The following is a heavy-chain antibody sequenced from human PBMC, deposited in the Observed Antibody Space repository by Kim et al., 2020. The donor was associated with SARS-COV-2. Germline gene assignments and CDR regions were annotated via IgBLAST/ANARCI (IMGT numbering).Heavy chain of an antibody. CDR1: GYSISSGYY. V-gene: IGHV4-38-2*02. J-gene: IGHJ6*01. Sequence: SETLSLTCTVSGYSISSGYYWGWIRQPPGKGLEWIGSIYHSGSTYYNPSLKSRVTISVDTSKNQFSLKLSSVTAADTAVYYCARDPSYCSGGSCYVYYYG. CDR3: ARDPSYCSGGSCYVYYYG. CDR2: IYHSGST. D-gene: IGHD2-15*01.